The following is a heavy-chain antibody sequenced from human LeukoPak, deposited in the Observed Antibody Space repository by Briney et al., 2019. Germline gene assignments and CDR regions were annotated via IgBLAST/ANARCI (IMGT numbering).Heavy chain of an antibody. J-gene: IGHJ4*02. D-gene: IGHD1-1*01. Sequence: AASVKVSCKASGYTFTHHGISWVRQAPGQGLEWLGWISCYNGDTNYGQKFQGRVTMSKDTSTTTVYMELTGLTSDDTAVYYCMRDPTHTSGRSAYFDFWGQGTLVTVSS. CDR1: GYTFTHHG. CDR2: ISCYNGDT. CDR3: MRDPTHTSGRSAYFDF. V-gene: IGHV1-18*01.